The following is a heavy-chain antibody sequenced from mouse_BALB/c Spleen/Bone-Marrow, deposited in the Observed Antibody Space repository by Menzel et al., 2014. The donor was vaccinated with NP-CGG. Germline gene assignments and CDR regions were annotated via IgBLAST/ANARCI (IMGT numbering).Heavy chain of an antibody. CDR2: ISSGGSYT. CDR1: GFTFSSYT. Sequence: EVKLVESGGGLVKPGGSLKLSCAASGFTFSSYTMSWVRQTPEKRLEWVATISSGGSYTYYPDSVKGRFTISRDNAKNTLYLQMSSLKSEDTAMYYCTRDGKGNYDYAMDYWRQGTSVTVSS. V-gene: IGHV5-6-4*01. J-gene: IGHJ4*01. CDR3: TRDGKGNYDYAMDY. D-gene: IGHD2-1*01.